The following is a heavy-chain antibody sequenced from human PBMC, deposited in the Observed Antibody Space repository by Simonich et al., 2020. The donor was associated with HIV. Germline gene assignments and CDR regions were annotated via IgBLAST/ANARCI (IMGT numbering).Heavy chain of an antibody. CDR1: GFTFSSYA. J-gene: IGHJ4*02. V-gene: IGHV3-30*07. CDR2: ISYDGSNK. D-gene: IGHD3-16*01. CDR3: ASGGSISSVWADDY. Sequence: QVQLVESGGGVVQPGRSLRLSCAASGFTFSSYAMHLVRQAPGKGLEWVAVISYDGSNKYYADSVKVRFTISRDNSKNTLYLQMNSLRAEDTAVYYCASGGSISSVWADDYWGQGTLVTVSS.